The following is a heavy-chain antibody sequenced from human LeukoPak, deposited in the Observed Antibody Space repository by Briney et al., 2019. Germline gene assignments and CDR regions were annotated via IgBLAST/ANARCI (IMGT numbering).Heavy chain of an antibody. J-gene: IGHJ4*02. Sequence: SETLSLTCTVSGGSISSSSYYWGWIRQPPGKGLEWIGSIYYSGSTYHNPSLKSRVTISVDTSKNQFSLKLSSVTAADTAVYYCARRGKDEGFDYWGQGTLVTVSS. CDR1: GGSISSSSYY. CDR2: IYYSGST. V-gene: IGHV4-39*01. CDR3: ARRGKDEGFDY. D-gene: IGHD5-24*01.